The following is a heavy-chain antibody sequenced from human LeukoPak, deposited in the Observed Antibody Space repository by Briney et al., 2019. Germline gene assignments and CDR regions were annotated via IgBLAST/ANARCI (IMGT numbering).Heavy chain of an antibody. Sequence: GGSLRLSCAASGFTFSSYAMSWVRQAPGKGLEWVSAISGSGGSTYYADSVKGRFTISRDNSKNTLYLQMNSLRAEDTAVYYCARGTGGNYDAFDIWGQGTMVTVSS. CDR2: ISGSGGST. J-gene: IGHJ3*02. CDR1: GFTFSSYA. CDR3: ARGTGGNYDAFDI. D-gene: IGHD1-7*01. V-gene: IGHV3-23*01.